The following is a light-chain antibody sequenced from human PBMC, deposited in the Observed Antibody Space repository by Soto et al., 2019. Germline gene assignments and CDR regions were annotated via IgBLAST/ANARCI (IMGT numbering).Light chain of an antibody. CDR3: QSYDSRLSGSV. CDR2: GNN. J-gene: IGLJ2*01. V-gene: IGLV1-40*01. Sequence: QPVLTQPPSVSGAPGQRVTISCTGSSSNIGAGYDVHWYQQLPGTAPKLVMFGNNNRPSGVPDRFSGSKSGTSASLAITGLQAEDEADYYCQSYDSRLSGSVFGGGTKLTVL. CDR1: SSNIGAGYD.